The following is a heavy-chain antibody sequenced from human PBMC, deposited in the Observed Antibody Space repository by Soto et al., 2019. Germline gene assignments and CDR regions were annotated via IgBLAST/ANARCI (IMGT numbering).Heavy chain of an antibody. Sequence: QVPLQQWGAGLLKPSETLSLTCAVYDGSFSGYYWTWIRQPPGKGLEWIGEINHRGSTNHNPSLKSRATISADTSKNQFSLKLSSVTAADTAIYYCARKGRYCSSSSCYAWWFDPWGQGTLVTVSS. J-gene: IGHJ5*02. V-gene: IGHV4-34*04. D-gene: IGHD2-2*01. CDR3: ARKGRYCSSSSCYAWWFDP. CDR2: INHRGST. CDR1: DGSFSGYY.